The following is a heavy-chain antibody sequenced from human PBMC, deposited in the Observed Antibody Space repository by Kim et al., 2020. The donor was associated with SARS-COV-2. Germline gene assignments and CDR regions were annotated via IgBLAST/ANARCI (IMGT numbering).Heavy chain of an antibody. CDR3: VRRLEEPGWNAMDV. Sequence: LSLTCGVSGFVFRRHWMYWVRQAPGKGLVWVARINYDGTTRKYADSVMGRFTISRDNGKDALYLQMDSLRAEDTGVYYCVRRLEEPGWNAMDVWGQGTTVTVSS. CDR1: GFVFRRHW. J-gene: IGHJ6*02. V-gene: IGHV3-74*03. D-gene: IGHD6-19*01. CDR2: INYDGTTR.